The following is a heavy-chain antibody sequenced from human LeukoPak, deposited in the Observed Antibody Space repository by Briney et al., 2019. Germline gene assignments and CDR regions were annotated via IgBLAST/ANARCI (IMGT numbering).Heavy chain of an antibody. CDR2: ISGSGGNT. J-gene: IGHJ4*02. CDR1: GFTFSSYA. D-gene: IGHD3-22*01. CDR3: AKNLINWQFDC. Sequence: PGGSLRLSCAASGFTFSSYAMSWVRQAPGKGLEWVSSISGSGGNTYYADSVKGRFTISRDNSKDTLFLQMNSLRAEDTAIYYCAKNLINWQFDCWGQGTLVSVSS. V-gene: IGHV3-23*01.